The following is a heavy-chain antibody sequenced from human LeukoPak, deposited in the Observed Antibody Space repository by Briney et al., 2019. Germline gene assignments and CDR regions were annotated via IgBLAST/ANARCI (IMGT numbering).Heavy chain of an antibody. V-gene: IGHV3-7*03. D-gene: IGHD6-19*01. J-gene: IGHJ5*02. CDR2: IKQDGSEK. CDR1: GFTFSSYA. Sequence: PGGSLRLSCAASGFTFSSYAMSWVRQAPGKGLEWVANIKQDGSEKYYVDSVKGRFTISRDNAKNSLYLQMNSLRAEDTAVYYCARGAGYSSGWYQGDWFDPWGQGTLVTVSS. CDR3: ARGAGYSSGWYQGDWFDP.